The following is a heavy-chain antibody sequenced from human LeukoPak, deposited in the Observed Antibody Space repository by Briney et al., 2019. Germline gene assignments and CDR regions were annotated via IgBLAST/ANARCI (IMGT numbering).Heavy chain of an antibody. V-gene: IGHV3-53*01. CDR3: ARGSGSGWPLDR. CDR2: MYAGGTT. D-gene: IGHD6-19*01. CDR1: GVIVSRNF. J-gene: IGHJ5*02. Sequence: GGSLRLSCAASGVIVSRNFMSWVHQAPGKGLQWVAIMYAGGTTDYSDSVRGRFHISRDSSNNTLSLQINSLRAEDTAVYYCARGSGSGWPLDRWGQGALVTVSS.